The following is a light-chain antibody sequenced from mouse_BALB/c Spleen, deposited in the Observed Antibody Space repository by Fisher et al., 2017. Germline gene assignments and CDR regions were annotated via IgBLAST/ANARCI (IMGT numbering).Light chain of an antibody. CDR2: STS. V-gene: IGKV4-53*01. Sequence: DIVLTQSTALMAASPGEKVTITCSVSSSISSSYLHWYQQKPGSSPKLWIYSTSNLASGVPARFSGSGSGNSYSLTISRMEAEDAATYYCQQRSSYPLTFGGGTKLEIK. CDR1: SSISSSY. CDR3: QQRSSYPLT. J-gene: IGKJ1*01.